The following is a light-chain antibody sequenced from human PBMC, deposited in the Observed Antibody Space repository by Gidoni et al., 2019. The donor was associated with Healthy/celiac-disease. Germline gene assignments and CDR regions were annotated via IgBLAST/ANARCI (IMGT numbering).Light chain of an antibody. CDR3: QQYYSYPRVT. J-gene: IGKJ3*01. Sequence: AIRITQSPSSLSASTGDRVTITCRASQGISSYLAWYQQKPGKAPKLLIYAASTLQSGVPSRFSGSGSGTDFTLTTSCLQSEDFATYYCQQYYSYPRVTFGPXTKVDIK. V-gene: IGKV1-8*01. CDR2: AAS. CDR1: QGISSY.